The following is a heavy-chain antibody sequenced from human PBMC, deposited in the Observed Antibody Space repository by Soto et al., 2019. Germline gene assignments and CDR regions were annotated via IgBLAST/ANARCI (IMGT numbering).Heavy chain of an antibody. V-gene: IGHV1-3*01. CDR1: GYTFTSYA. D-gene: IGHD3-10*01. CDR2: INAGNGNT. CDR3: ARVGRQTDAFDI. J-gene: IGHJ3*02. Sequence: QVQLVQSGAEVKKPGASVKVSCKASGYTFTSYAMHWVRQAPGQRLEGMGWINAGNGNTKYSQKFQGRFTITRDTSASPAYLELSSLRSEDTAVYYCARVGRQTDAFDIWGKGTMVTVSS.